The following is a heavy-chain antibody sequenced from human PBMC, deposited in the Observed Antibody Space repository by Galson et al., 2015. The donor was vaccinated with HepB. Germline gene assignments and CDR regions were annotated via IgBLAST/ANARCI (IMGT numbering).Heavy chain of an antibody. Sequence: SVKVSCKASGGTLSNYAFNWVRQAPGQGLDYLGRIIPIVNIAEYAQKFQGRVTITADTDTNTSYMELTSLSSEDTAVYFCARDRPPDIVVVPTAAFDPWGQGTLITVSS. CDR2: IIPIVNIA. CDR1: GGTLSNYA. CDR3: ARDRPPDIVVVPTAAFDP. J-gene: IGHJ5*02. D-gene: IGHD2-2*01. V-gene: IGHV1-69*04.